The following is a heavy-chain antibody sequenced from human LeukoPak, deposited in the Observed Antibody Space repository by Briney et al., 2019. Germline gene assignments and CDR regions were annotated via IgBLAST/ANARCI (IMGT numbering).Heavy chain of an antibody. CDR1: GYTFTSYG. Sequence: ASVKVSCKASGYTFTSYGISWVRQAPGQGLEWMGWISAYNGNTNYAQKLQGRVTMTTDTSTSTAYMELRSLRSDDTAVYYCARHIAVAGPPFDYYYGMDVWGQGTTVTVSS. V-gene: IGHV1-18*01. CDR2: ISAYNGNT. J-gene: IGHJ6*02. CDR3: ARHIAVAGPPFDYYYGMDV. D-gene: IGHD6-19*01.